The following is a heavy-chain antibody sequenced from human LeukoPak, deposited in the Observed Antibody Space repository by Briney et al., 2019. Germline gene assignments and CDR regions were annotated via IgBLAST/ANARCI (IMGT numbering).Heavy chain of an antibody. CDR3: ALVPAAMGDNWFDP. CDR2: INHSRST. J-gene: IGHJ5*02. Sequence: SETLSLTCAVYGGSFSGYYWSWIRQPPGKGLEWVGEINHSRSTYYNPSLKSRVTISVDTSKNQFSLKLSSVTAADTAVYYCALVPAAMGDNWFDPWGQGTLVTVSS. CDR1: GGSFSGYY. D-gene: IGHD2-2*01. V-gene: IGHV4-34*01.